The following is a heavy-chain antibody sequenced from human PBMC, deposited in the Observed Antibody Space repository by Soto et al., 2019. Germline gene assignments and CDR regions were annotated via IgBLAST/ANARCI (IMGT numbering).Heavy chain of an antibody. J-gene: IGHJ4*02. CDR1: GFTFSSYS. V-gene: IGHV3-48*02. CDR3: ARDRLGYRRDYFDY. D-gene: IGHD5-12*01. CDR2: ISSSSSTI. Sequence: GGSLRLSCAASGFTFSSYSMNWVRQAPGKGLEWVSYISSSSSTIYYADSVKGRFTISRDNAKNSLYLQMNSLRDEDTAVYYCARDRLGYRRDYFDYWGQGTLVTVSS.